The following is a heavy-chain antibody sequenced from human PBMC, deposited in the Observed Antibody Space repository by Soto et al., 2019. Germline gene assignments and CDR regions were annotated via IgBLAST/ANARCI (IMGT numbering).Heavy chain of an antibody. Sequence: SETLCLTCTVSGGSISSSSYYWGWIRQPPGKGLEWIGSIYYSGSTYYNPSLKSRVTISVDTSKNQFSLKLSSVTAADTAVYYCARRYSSGWYEYFQHWGQGTLVTVSS. CDR3: ARRYSSGWYEYFQH. CDR2: IYYSGST. CDR1: GGSISSSSYY. V-gene: IGHV4-39*01. J-gene: IGHJ1*01. D-gene: IGHD6-19*01.